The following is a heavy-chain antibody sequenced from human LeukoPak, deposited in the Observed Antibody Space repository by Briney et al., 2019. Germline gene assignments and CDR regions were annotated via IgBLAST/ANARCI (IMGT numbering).Heavy chain of an antibody. Sequence: SETLSLTCTVSGGSISSYYWSWIRQPPGKGLEWIGYIYHSGSTNYNPSLKSRVTISVDTSKNQFSLKLSSVTAADTAVYYCARIRGYSGYGYYYYYYYMDVWGKGTTVTISS. CDR3: ARIRGYSGYGYYYYYYYMDV. V-gene: IGHV4-59*08. CDR1: GGSISSYY. D-gene: IGHD5-12*01. CDR2: IYHSGST. J-gene: IGHJ6*03.